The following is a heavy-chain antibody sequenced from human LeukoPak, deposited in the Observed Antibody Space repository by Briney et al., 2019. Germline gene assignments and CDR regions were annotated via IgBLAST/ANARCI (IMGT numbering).Heavy chain of an antibody. J-gene: IGHJ4*02. CDR1: GGSISSSSYY. D-gene: IGHD1-26*01. V-gene: IGHV4-39*01. Sequence: SETLSLTCTVSGGSISSSSYYWGWIRQPPGKGLEWIGSIYYSGSTYYNPSLKSRVTISVDTSKNQFSLKLSSVTAADTAVYYCARNTVGATGAIDYWGQGTLVTVSS. CDR3: ARNTVGATGAIDY. CDR2: IYYSGST.